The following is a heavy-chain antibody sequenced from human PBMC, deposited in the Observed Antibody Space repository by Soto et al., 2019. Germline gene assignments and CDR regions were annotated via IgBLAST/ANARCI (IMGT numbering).Heavy chain of an antibody. J-gene: IGHJ4*02. CDR3: AREPGESSSGWWLYFDD. Sequence: QVRLVESGGGVVQPGRSLRLSCAASGFTFSNYGMNWVRQAPGKGLEWVAVMWYDGSNRYYADSVKGRFTISRDNSKNTLYLQMNSLRAEDTAVYYCAREPGESSSGWWLYFDDWGQGTLVAVSS. D-gene: IGHD6-19*01. CDR2: MWYDGSNR. V-gene: IGHV3-33*01. CDR1: GFTFSNYG.